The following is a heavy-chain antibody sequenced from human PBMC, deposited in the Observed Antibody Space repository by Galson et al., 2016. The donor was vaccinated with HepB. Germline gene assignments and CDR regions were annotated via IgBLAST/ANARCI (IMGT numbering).Heavy chain of an antibody. J-gene: IGHJ4*02. Sequence: SLRLSCADSTFTLSFHAMSWVRQAPGKGLEWVSTISGGGGTYYADSVKGRFTISRDHSKKTLYLQMDSLRAEGTAVYYCAKYMTAVAGVAFDSWGQGTLVTVSS. CDR1: TFTLSFHA. D-gene: IGHD4-17*01. V-gene: IGHV3-23*01. CDR2: ISGGGGT. CDR3: AKYMTAVAGVAFDS.